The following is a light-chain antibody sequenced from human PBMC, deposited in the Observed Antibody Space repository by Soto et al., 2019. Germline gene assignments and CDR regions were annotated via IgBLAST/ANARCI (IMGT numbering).Light chain of an antibody. CDR1: SSDVGRFNY. J-gene: IGLJ2*01. CDR2: DVS. Sequence: QSALTQPASVSGSPGQSITISCTGTSSDVGRFNYVSWYQQHPGKAPKLMIFDVSNRPSGVSNRFSGSKSGNTASLTISGVEAEDEADYYCSSCTSSSTLVVFGGGTKLTVL. CDR3: SSCTSSSTLVV. V-gene: IGLV2-14*01.